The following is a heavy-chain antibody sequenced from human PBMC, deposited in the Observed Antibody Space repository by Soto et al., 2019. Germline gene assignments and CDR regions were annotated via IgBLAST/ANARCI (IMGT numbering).Heavy chain of an antibody. V-gene: IGHV1-2*04. D-gene: IGHD4-17*01. CDR3: ASGGSTVTREFDY. Sequence: QVQVVQSGAEVKRPGASVKVSCKASGYTFTGFFIHWVRQAPGQGLEWMGWINPNSGDTEYAQNFQGWVTMTRDTSISTAYMELSRLRSDDTAVYYCASGGSTVTREFDYWGQGTLVSVSS. J-gene: IGHJ4*02. CDR2: INPNSGDT. CDR1: GYTFTGFF.